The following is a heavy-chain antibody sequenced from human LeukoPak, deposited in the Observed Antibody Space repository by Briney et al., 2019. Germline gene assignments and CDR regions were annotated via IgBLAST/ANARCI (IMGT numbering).Heavy chain of an antibody. J-gene: IGHJ6*03. Sequence: ASVKVSCKASGYTFTGYYMHWVRQAPGQGLEWMGWINPNSGGTNYAQKFQGRVTMTRDTSISTAYMELSRLRSDDTAVYYCASPSGGYSYGPLTYYYYYYMDVWGKGTTVTISS. CDR1: GYTFTGYY. V-gene: IGHV1-2*02. CDR3: ASPSGGYSYGPLTYYYYYYMDV. CDR2: INPNSGGT. D-gene: IGHD5-18*01.